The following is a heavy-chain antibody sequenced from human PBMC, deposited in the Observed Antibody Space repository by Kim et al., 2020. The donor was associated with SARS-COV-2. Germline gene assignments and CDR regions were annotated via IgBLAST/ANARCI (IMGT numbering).Heavy chain of an antibody. CDR2: IKQDGSEK. D-gene: IGHD6-19*01. Sequence: GGSLRLSCAASGFTFSSYWMSWVRQAPGKGLEWVANIKQDGSEKYYVDSVKGRFTISRDNAKNSLYLQMNSLRAEDTAVYYCATQESSGWSSIDYWGQGTLVTVSS. V-gene: IGHV3-7*05. J-gene: IGHJ4*02. CDR1: GFTFSSYW. CDR3: ATQESSGWSSIDY.